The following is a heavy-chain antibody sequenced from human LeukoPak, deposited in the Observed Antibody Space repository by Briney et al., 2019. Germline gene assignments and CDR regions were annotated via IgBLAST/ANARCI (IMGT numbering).Heavy chain of an antibody. CDR2: IYYSGST. Sequence: SETLSLTCTVSGGSISSYYGSWVRQPPGKGLEWIGYIYYSGSTNYNPSLKSRVTISVDTSKNQFSLKLSSVTAADTAVYYCASWSGYVFGYWGQGTLVTVSS. D-gene: IGHD5-12*01. CDR3: ASWSGYVFGY. V-gene: IGHV4-59*01. CDR1: GGSISSYY. J-gene: IGHJ4*02.